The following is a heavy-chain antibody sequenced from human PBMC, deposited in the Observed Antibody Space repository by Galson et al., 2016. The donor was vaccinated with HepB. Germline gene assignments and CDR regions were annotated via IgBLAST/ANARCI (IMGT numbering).Heavy chain of an antibody. CDR3: ARTSLGYCSGGSWREHRDV. V-gene: IGHV2-70*01. D-gene: IGHD2-15*01. CDR1: GFSLSVSGMC. J-gene: IGHJ6*02. CDR2: IDWDDDK. Sequence: PALVKPTQTLTLTCTFSGFSLSVSGMCVSWIRQPPGKALEWLALIDWDDDKYYDTSLKTRLTISKDTSKNQVVLTMTNMDPVDTGTYYCARTSLGYCSGGSWREHRDVWGQGTTVTVSS.